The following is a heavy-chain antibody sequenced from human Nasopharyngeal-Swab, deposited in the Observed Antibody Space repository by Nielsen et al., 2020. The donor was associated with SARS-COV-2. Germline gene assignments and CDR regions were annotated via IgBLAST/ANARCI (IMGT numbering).Heavy chain of an antibody. CDR1: GCTFTGYY. D-gene: IGHD6-13*01. Sequence: GSVKASCKASGCTFTGYYMHWVRQAPGQGLEWMGWINPNSGGTNYAQKFQGRVTMTRDTSISTAYMEVSRLRSDDTAVYYCAREGIAAAGTWGYYYYYGMDVWGQGTTVTVSS. V-gene: IGHV1-2*02. CDR2: INPNSGGT. J-gene: IGHJ6*02. CDR3: AREGIAAAGTWGYYYYYGMDV.